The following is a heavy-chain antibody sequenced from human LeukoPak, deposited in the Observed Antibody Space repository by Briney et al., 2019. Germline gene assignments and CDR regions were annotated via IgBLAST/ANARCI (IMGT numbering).Heavy chain of an antibody. J-gene: IGHJ4*02. V-gene: IGHV4-39*01. CDR1: GGSTSSSNFY. CDR2: IHYSGNT. Sequence: PSVTLSLTCTVSGGSTSSSNFYWGWIRQPPGMGLEWIGGIHYSGNTYYNPSLKSRVTISIDTSKNQFSLKLSSVTAADTAVYYCARLGAGPTYYDFWSGYSSSYFDYWGQGTLVTVSS. D-gene: IGHD3-3*01. CDR3: ARLGAGPTYYDFWSGYSSSYFDY.